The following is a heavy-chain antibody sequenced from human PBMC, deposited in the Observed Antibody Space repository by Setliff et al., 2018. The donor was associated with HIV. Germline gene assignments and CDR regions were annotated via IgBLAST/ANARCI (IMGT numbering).Heavy chain of an antibody. Sequence: RGVLKISCAASGFTFSTYSMHWVRQAPGKGLEWVSSIDSSSTFIYYADSVEGRFTISRDNAKNSLYLQMNSLRGEDTALYYCAKDGVRALTRKESKYLQYWGQGTLVTVSS. CDR2: IDSSSTFI. V-gene: IGHV3-21*01. CDR1: GFTFSTYS. CDR3: AKDGVRALTRKESKYLQY. J-gene: IGHJ1*01. D-gene: IGHD3-16*01.